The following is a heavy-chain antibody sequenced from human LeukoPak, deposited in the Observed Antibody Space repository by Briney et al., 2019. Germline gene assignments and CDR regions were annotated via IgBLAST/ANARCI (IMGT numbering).Heavy chain of an antibody. CDR1: GGSISSYY. CDR2: IYYSGST. CDR3: AREHYYDSSGFRFDP. J-gene: IGHJ5*02. Sequence: PSETLSLTCTVSGGSISSYYWSWIRQPPGKGLEWIGYIYYSGSTNYNPSLKSRVTISVDTSKNQFSLKLSSATAADTAVYYCAREHYYDSSGFRFDPWGQGTLVTVSS. V-gene: IGHV4-59*01. D-gene: IGHD3-22*01.